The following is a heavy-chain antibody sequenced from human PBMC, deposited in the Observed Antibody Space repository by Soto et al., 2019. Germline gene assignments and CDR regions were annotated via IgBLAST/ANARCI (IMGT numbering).Heavy chain of an antibody. CDR2: ISGSGGST. J-gene: IGHJ3*02. Sequence: GSLRLSCAASGFTFSSYAMSWVRQAPGKGLEWVSAISGSGGSTYYADSVKGRFTISRDNSKNTLYLQMNSLRAEDTAVYYCAKGPGLVVAATDDAFDIWGQGTMVTVSS. CDR3: AKGPGLVVAATDDAFDI. D-gene: IGHD2-15*01. V-gene: IGHV3-23*01. CDR1: GFTFSSYA.